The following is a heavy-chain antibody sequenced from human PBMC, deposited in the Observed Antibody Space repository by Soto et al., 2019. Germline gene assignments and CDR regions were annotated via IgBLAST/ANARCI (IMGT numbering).Heavy chain of an antibody. CDR3: AKDADIVVVPAAIVMDV. V-gene: IGHV3-30*18. J-gene: IGHJ6*02. CDR1: GFTFSSYG. CDR2: ISYDGSNK. D-gene: IGHD2-2*01. Sequence: PGGSLRLSCAASGFTFSSYGMHWVRQAPGKGLEWVAVISYDGSNKYHAESVKGRITISRDNSKNTLYLQMNSLRAEDTAVYYCAKDADIVVVPAAIVMDVWGQGTTVTVSS.